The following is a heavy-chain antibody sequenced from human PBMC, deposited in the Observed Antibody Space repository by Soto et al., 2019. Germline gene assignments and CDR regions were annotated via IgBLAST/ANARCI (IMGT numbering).Heavy chain of an antibody. CDR1: GYTLTELS. V-gene: IGHV1-24*01. J-gene: IGHJ4*02. Sequence: ASVKVSCKXSGYTLTELSMHWVRQAPGKGLEWMGGFDPEDGETIYAQKFQGRVTMTEDTSTDTAYMELSSLRSEDTAVYYCATDLSYYDSSGYPRVRYYFDYWGQGTLVTVS. D-gene: IGHD3-22*01. CDR2: FDPEDGET. CDR3: ATDLSYYDSSGYPRVRYYFDY.